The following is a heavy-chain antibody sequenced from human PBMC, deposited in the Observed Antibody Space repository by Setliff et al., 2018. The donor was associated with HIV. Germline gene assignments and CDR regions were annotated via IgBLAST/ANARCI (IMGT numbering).Heavy chain of an antibody. V-gene: IGHV2-70*17. CDR3: ARTYKNDSSDYRFDF. J-gene: IGHJ4*02. D-gene: IGHD3-22*01. Sequence: SGPTLVNPTQTPTLTCTFSGFSLTTSGMCISWVRQSPGKAPEWLGRIDWDDDKFYSTSLKTSLTISKDTSKNQVGLTMTNMDPVDTATYYCARTYKNDSSDYRFDFWGPGTLVTVSS. CDR1: GFSLTTSGMC. CDR2: IDWDDDK.